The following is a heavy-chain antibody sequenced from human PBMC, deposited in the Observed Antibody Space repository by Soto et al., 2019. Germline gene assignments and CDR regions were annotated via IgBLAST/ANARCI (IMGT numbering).Heavy chain of an antibody. CDR2: IVPVFPSV. J-gene: IGHJ6*02. V-gene: IGHV1-69*18. CDR3: AREMPSTAAAYFYYGLNV. D-gene: IGHD6-13*01. CDR1: GGAFNNYA. Sequence: QVQLVQSGAEVKRPGSSVKVSCKASGGAFNNYAIYWVRQALGQGLAWRGTIVPVFPSVYYAPRFQGRLTITADGSTDTVYMMLTSLKSEDTAVYYCAREMPSTAAAYFYYGLNVWGQGTSVTVSS.